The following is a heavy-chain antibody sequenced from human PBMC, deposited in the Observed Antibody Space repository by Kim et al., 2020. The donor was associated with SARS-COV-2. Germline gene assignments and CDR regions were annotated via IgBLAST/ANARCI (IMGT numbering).Heavy chain of an antibody. CDR1: GYSFSDNW. CDR3: AGTIDGDSGTYYFDY. Sequence: GESLKISCKGSGYSFSDNWIGWVRQMPGKGLEWMGIIYPADSDARYNPSFDGQVTISADTSIGTAYLQWSSLKASDTAMYYCAGTIDGDSGTYYFDYWGQGTLVTVSS. D-gene: IGHD3-10*01. J-gene: IGHJ4*02. V-gene: IGHV5-51*01. CDR2: IYPADSDA.